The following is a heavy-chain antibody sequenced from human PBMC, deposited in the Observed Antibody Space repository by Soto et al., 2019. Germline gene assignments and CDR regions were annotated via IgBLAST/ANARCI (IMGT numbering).Heavy chain of an antibody. CDR1: GVSISSYY. CDR3: ARDKITGXFDY. D-gene: IGHD2-8*02. Sequence: PSETLSLTCTVSGVSISSYYWSWIRQPPGKGLEWIGYIYYSGSTNYNPSLKSRVTISLDTSKNQFSLKLTSVTAADTAVYYCARDKITGXFDYWGQRTLVTVSS. V-gene: IGHV4-59*12. CDR2: IYYSGST. J-gene: IGHJ4*02.